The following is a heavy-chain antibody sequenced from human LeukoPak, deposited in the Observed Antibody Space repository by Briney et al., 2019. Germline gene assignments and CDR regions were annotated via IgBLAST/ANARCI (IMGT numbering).Heavy chain of an antibody. CDR2: VRSSGGST. CDR1: GFTFSSYA. CDR3: AKEGRKTGNTYGYEFDS. V-gene: IGHV3-23*01. Sequence: QAGGSLKLSCAASGFTFSSYAMSWVRQAPGKGLEWVSAVRSSGGSTNYADYVKGQFTISRDNSKNTVYLHMNNLRAEDTAVYYCAKEGRKTGNTYGYEFDSWGQGTLVTVSS. D-gene: IGHD5-18*01. J-gene: IGHJ4*02.